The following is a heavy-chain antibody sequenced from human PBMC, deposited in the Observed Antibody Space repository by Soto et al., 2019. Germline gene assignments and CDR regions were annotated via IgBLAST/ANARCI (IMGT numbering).Heavy chain of an antibody. CDR1: GGSINSYW. Sequence: PSETLSLTCSVAGGSINSYWWSWIRQPAGKGLEWIGRFYSSGTTDYNTSLNSRATMSVETSKNQFSLKLTSVTAADTAVYYCARDIGSYAYAEGYWGQGIQVTVSS. J-gene: IGHJ4*02. V-gene: IGHV4-4*07. D-gene: IGHD2-2*01. CDR2: FYSSGTT. CDR3: ARDIGSYAYAEGY.